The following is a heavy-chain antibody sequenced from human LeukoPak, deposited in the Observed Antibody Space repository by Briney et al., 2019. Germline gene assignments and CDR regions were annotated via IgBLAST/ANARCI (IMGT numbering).Heavy chain of an antibody. CDR3: AKSVRFGSGKYYFDY. CDR1: GFTFTTYG. D-gene: IGHD3-10*01. V-gene: IGHV3-23*01. CDR2: IIASGDT. Sequence: GGSLRLSCSASGFTFTTYGMNWVRQAPGKGLEWVSVIIASGDTYTTDYVKGRFTISRDNSKSTLYLQMNSLRAEDTAVYYCAKSVRFGSGKYYFDYWGQGTLVTVSS. J-gene: IGHJ4*02.